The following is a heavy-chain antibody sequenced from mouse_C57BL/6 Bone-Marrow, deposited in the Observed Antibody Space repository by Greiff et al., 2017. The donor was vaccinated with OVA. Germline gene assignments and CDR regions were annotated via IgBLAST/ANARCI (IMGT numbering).Heavy chain of an antibody. CDR2: IRNKANTHAT. V-gene: IGHV6-6*01. Sequence: EVKVEESGGGLVQPGGSMKLSCAASGFTFSDAWMDWVRQSPEKGLEWVAEIRNKANTHATYYAESVKGRFTISRDDSQSSFYLQLNSLRAASTGIYYCTRLFLYYFDYWGQGPTLTVSS. CDR1: GFTFSDAW. CDR3: TRLFLYYFDY. J-gene: IGHJ2*01.